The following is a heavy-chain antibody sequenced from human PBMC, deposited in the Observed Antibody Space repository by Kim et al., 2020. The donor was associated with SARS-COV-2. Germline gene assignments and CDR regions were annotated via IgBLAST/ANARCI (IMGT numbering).Heavy chain of an antibody. CDR2: IWYDGSNK. J-gene: IGHJ4*02. CDR1: GFTFSSYG. D-gene: IGHD3-10*01. Sequence: GGSLRLSCAASGFTFSSYGLHWVRQAPGKGLEWVAVIWYDGSNKYYADSVKGRFTISRDISKKTVYLQMNSLRAEDTAVYYCARDGDSLVRGVFDYWGQGTLVTVSS. CDR3: ARDGDSLVRGVFDY. V-gene: IGHV3-33*01.